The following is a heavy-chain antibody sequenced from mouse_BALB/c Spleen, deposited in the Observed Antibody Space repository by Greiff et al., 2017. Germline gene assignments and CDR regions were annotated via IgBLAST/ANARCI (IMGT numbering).Heavy chain of an antibody. CDR2: SRNKANDYTT. Sequence: EVMLVESGGGLVQPGGSLRLSCATSGFTFSDFYMEWVRQPPGKRLEWIAASRNKANDYTTEYSASVKGRFIVSRDTSQSILYLQMNALRAEDTAIYYCARDAWNYRYGAMDYWGQGTSVTVSS. J-gene: IGHJ4*01. CDR1: GFTFSDFY. V-gene: IGHV7-1*02. CDR3: ARDAWNYRYGAMDY. D-gene: IGHD2-14*01.